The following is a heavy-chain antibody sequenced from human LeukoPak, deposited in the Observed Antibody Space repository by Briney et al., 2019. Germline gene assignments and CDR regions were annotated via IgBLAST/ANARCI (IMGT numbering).Heavy chain of an antibody. CDR1: GGTFSSYA. V-gene: IGHV1-69*13. CDR3: ARDQIAQGGFDYNWFDP. CDR2: INPIFGTA. D-gene: IGHD2-21*01. J-gene: IGHJ5*02. Sequence: ASVKVSCKASGGTFSSYAISWVRQAPGQGLEWMGGINPIFGTANYAQKFQGRVTITADESTSTAYMELSSLRSEDTAVYYCARDQIAQGGFDYNWFDPWGQGTLVTVSS.